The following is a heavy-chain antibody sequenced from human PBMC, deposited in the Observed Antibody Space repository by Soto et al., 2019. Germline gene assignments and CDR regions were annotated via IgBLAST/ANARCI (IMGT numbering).Heavy chain of an antibody. D-gene: IGHD3-9*01. J-gene: IGHJ6*02. CDR3: ARFYDILTGYYPLGDYYYYGMDV. CDR1: GYSFTSYW. Sequence: GESLKISCKGSGYSFTSYWISWLRQMPGKGLEWMGRIDPSDSYTNYSPSFQGHVTISADKSISTAYLQWSSLKASDTAMYYCARFYDILTGYYPLGDYYYYGMDVWGQGTTVTVSS. V-gene: IGHV5-10-1*01. CDR2: IDPSDSYT.